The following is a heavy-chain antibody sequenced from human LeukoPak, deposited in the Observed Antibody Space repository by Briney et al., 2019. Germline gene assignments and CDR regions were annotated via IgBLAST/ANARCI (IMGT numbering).Heavy chain of an antibody. J-gene: IGHJ6*03. CDR3: AKGGGYEAQYYYYYLDV. V-gene: IGHV3-53*05. CDR2: IYSDGST. CDR1: GFIVSSNY. Sequence: GGSLRLSCAASGFIVSSNYMSWVRQAPGKELEWVSVIYSDGSTYSADSVKGRFTISRDNSKNTLYLQMKSLRAEDTAVYYCAKGGGYEAQYYYYYLDVWGKGTTVTISS. D-gene: IGHD5-24*01.